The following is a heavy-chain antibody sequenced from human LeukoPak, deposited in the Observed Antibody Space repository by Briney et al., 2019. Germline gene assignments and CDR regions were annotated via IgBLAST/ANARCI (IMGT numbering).Heavy chain of an antibody. J-gene: IGHJ4*02. V-gene: IGHV3-23*01. CDR2: VSGSGGNI. CDR1: GFTFSSYT. Sequence: GGSLRLSCAASGFTFSSYTMSWVRQAPGKGLEWVSGVSGSGGNIHYADSVKGRFTISRDNSKNTLYLQMNSLRAEDTAVYYCARARGVSTGYRPIDYWGQGTLVTVSS. D-gene: IGHD3-22*01. CDR3: ARARGVSTGYRPIDY.